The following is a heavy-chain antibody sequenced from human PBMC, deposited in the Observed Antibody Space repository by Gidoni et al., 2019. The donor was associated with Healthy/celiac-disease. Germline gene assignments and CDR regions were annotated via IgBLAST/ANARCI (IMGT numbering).Heavy chain of an antibody. V-gene: IGHV3-30-3*01. Sequence: QVQLVESGGGVVQPGRSLSLSCAASGFTFSSYALHWVRQAPGKGLEWVAVISYDGSNKYYADSVKGRFTISRDNSKNTLYLQMNSLRAEDTAVYYCARGHPRPHYYDSSGLPDYYYYYMDVWGKGTTVTVSS. J-gene: IGHJ6*03. D-gene: IGHD3-22*01. CDR1: GFTFSSYA. CDR2: ISYDGSNK. CDR3: ARGHPRPHYYDSSGLPDYYYYYMDV.